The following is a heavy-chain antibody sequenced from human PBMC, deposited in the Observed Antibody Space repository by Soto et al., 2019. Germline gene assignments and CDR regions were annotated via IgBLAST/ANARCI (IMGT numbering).Heavy chain of an antibody. CDR3: SYYFDRSDYLDY. V-gene: IGHV3-15*07. CDR1: GFTFNNAW. Sequence: VQLVESGGGLVKPGGSLRLSCAASGFTFNNAWMNWVRQAPGKGLEWVGRIRSNTDGGTPDYAAPVKGRFTISRDDSKNTLYLQMNSLKTEDTAVYYCSYYFDRSDYLDYWGQGTLVTVSS. D-gene: IGHD3-22*01. J-gene: IGHJ4*02. CDR2: IRSNTDGGTP.